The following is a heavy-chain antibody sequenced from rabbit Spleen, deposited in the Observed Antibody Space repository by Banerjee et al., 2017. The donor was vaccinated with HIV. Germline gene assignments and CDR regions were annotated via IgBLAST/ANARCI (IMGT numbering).Heavy chain of an antibody. CDR1: GVSFSDKDV. Sequence: QEQLVESGGGLVQPEGSLTLTCKASGVSFSDKDVMCWVRQAPGKGLEWIACINAATAKPVYADWAKCRFAISKTSSTTVTLQMTSLTAADTATYFCARETSSGWGIISFYFSLWGPGTLVTVS. CDR3: ARETSSGWGIISFYFSL. J-gene: IGHJ4*01. V-gene: IGHV1S45*01. D-gene: IGHD4-1*01. CDR2: INAATAKP.